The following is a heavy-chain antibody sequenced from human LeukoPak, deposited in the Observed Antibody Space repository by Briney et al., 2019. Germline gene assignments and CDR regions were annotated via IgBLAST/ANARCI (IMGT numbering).Heavy chain of an antibody. CDR2: IRYDGSNK. CDR3: AKIAAAGYYYFDY. D-gene: IGHD6-13*01. J-gene: IGHJ4*02. CDR1: GFTFSSYG. Sequence: GGSLRLSCAASGFTFSSYGMHWVRQAPGKGLEWVAFIRYDGSNKYYADSVKGRFTISRDNSKNTLYLQMNSLRAEDTAVYYCAKIAAAGYYYFDYWGQGTLVTVSS. V-gene: IGHV3-30*02.